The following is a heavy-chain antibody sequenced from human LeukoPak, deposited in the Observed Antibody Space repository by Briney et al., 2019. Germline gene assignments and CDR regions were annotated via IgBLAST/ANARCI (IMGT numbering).Heavy chain of an antibody. Sequence: GGSLRLSCAASGFTFDDYAMHWVRQAPGKGLEWVSLISWDGGSTYYADSVKGRFTISRDNSKNSLYLQMNSLRAEDTALYYCAKDHSIREWLGYFDYWGQGTLVTVSS. J-gene: IGHJ4*02. CDR2: ISWDGGST. CDR1: GFTFDDYA. CDR3: AKDHSIREWLGYFDY. V-gene: IGHV3-43D*04. D-gene: IGHD3-3*01.